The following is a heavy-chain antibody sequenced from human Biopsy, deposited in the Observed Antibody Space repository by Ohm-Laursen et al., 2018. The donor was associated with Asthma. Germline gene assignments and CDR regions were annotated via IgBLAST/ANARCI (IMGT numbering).Heavy chain of an antibody. D-gene: IGHD3-9*01. J-gene: IGHJ5*02. CDR1: GFSLRTPGVG. CDR2: IYLDDYN. CDR3: ALSQDSGFDDHSPSWFDP. V-gene: IGHV2-5*02. Sequence: TQTLTLTCSFSGFSLRTPGVGVGWIRQSPGKALEWLALIYLDDYNLFRPSLKRRLTITKDPSKNQVVLTMTKMDPVDPGTYYCALSQDSGFDDHSPSWFDPWGQGTLVTVSS.